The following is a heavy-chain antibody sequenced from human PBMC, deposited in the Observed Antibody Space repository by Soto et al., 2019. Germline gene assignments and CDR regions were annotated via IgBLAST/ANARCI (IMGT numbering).Heavy chain of an antibody. CDR3: ARRGSGSYYAY. V-gene: IGHV3-23*01. D-gene: IGHD1-26*01. J-gene: IGHJ4*02. CDR1: GFTFSSYA. Sequence: EVQLLESGGGLVQPGGSLRLSCAASGFTFSSYAMRWVRQAPGKGLEWVSAISGSGGSMYYADSVKGRFTISRDNSKNTLSLQRNSLRAEDTAVDYCARRGSGSYYAYWGQGTLVTVSS. CDR2: ISGSGGSM.